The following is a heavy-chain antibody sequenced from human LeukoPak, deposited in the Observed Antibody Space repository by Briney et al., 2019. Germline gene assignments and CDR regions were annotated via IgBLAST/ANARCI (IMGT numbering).Heavy chain of an antibody. V-gene: IGHV3-43*02. CDR3: AKDMVWGWYFDL. D-gene: IGHD7-27*01. CDR2: TSGDGGTT. Sequence: GGFLRLSCAASGFAFADYAIHWVRQGPGGGLEWVSLTSGDGGTTYYADSVKGRFTISRDNSKNSLFLQMNSLRTEDTALYYCAKDMVWGWYFDLWGRGTLVTVSS. CDR1: GFAFADYA. J-gene: IGHJ2*01.